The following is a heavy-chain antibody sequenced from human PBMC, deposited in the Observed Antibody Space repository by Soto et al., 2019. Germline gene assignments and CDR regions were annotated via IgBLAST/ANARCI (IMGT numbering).Heavy chain of an antibody. Sequence: QVQLQQWGAGLLKPSETLSLTCAVYGGSFSGYYWSWIRQPPGKGLECIGEINHSGSTNYNPSLKSRVSISVDTSKNQFSLKLSSVTAADTAVYYWARGRFVVVPAVLKGRMDVWGQGTTLPVSS. CDR1: GGSFSGYY. V-gene: IGHV4-34*01. J-gene: IGHJ6*02. CDR3: ARGRFVVVPAVLKGRMDV. D-gene: IGHD2-2*01. CDR2: INHSGST.